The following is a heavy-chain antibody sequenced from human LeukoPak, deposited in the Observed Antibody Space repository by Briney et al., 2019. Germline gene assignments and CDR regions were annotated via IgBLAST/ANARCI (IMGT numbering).Heavy chain of an antibody. CDR3: TSYYDSSGYSYDAFDI. Sequence: PGGSLKLSCAASGFTFSGSAMHWVRQASGKGLEWVGRIRSKANSYATAYAASVKGRFTISRDDSKNTAYLQMNRLKTEDTAVYYCTSYYDSSGYSYDAFDIWGQGTMVTVSS. V-gene: IGHV3-73*01. J-gene: IGHJ3*02. CDR2: IRSKANSYAT. CDR1: GFTFSGSA. D-gene: IGHD3-22*01.